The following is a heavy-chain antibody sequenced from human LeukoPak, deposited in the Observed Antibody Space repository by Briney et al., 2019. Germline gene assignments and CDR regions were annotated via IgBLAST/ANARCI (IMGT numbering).Heavy chain of an antibody. J-gene: IGHJ3*02. V-gene: IGHV3-66*01. CDR3: ARVRSGFQDAFDI. D-gene: IGHD6-25*01. Sequence: PGGSLRLSCAASGFTVTSNYMSWVRQAPGKGLEWVSVVYSGDTSAYADSVKGRFTISRDISKNTLYLQMNSLRAEDTAVYYCARVRSGFQDAFDIWGQGTMVTVSS. CDR1: GFTVTSNY. CDR2: VYSGDTS.